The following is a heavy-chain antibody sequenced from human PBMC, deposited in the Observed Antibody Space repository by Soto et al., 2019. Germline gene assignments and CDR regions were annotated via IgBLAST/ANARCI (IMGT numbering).Heavy chain of an antibody. V-gene: IGHV3-48*02. CDR3: ARDRDYAFDY. CDR2: ISPDGSM. Sequence: EVQVVESGGGLVQPGGSLRLSCTASGFTFNTYSMNWVRQAPGKGLEWISYISPDGSMYYADSVKSRFIISRDNVKNLLFLQMNSLRDEDTAVYFCARDRDYAFDYWGQGTLVTVSS. CDR1: GFTFNTYS. D-gene: IGHD2-2*01. J-gene: IGHJ4*02.